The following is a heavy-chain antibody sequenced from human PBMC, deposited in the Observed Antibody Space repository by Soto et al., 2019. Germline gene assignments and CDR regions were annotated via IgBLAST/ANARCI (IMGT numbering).Heavy chain of an antibody. CDR1: GGSISSGGYY. CDR2: IYYSGST. D-gene: IGHD3-22*01. CDR3: ARAEPSYYYDSSGYPNNRPYYFDY. Sequence: SETLSLTCTVSGGSISSGGYYWSWIRQHPGKGLEWIGYIYYSGSTYYNPSLKSRVTISVDTSKNQFSLKLSSVTAADTAVYYCARAEPSYYYDSSGYPNNRPYYFDYWGQGTLVTVSS. V-gene: IGHV4-31*03. J-gene: IGHJ4*02.